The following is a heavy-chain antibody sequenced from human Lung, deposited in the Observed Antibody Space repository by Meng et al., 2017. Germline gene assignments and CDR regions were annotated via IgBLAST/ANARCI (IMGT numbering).Heavy chain of an antibody. D-gene: IGHD1-26*01. CDR2: ILHSGST. J-gene: IGHJ4*02. Sequence: QVEVQESGSGLVKPSGTLPLTRAVSVCSITSCSWWSWVRQTPGKGLEWFGEILHSGSTNYNPHHESRVTISVDKTKNQFSLKVYSVTAADTATYYCARFDISSSGRGDYWGQGILVTVSS. V-gene: IGHV4-4*02. CDR1: VCSITSCSW. CDR3: ARFDISSSGRGDY.